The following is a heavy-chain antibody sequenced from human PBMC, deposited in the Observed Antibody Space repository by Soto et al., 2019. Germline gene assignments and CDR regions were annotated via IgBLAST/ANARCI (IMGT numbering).Heavy chain of an antibody. CDR1: RDTFNKYA. Sequence: QVQLVQSGAEVKKPGSSVKVSCKTSRDTFNKYAFNWVRQAPGQGLEWMGWIIPIFSSRNYAEKFQGRVTITADDSTSTAYMELRSLRFEVTAVYYCARGETYLGFWGQGTTVTVSS. CDR3: ARGETYLGF. J-gene: IGHJ6*02. V-gene: IGHV1-69*01. D-gene: IGHD3-16*01. CDR2: IIPIFSSR.